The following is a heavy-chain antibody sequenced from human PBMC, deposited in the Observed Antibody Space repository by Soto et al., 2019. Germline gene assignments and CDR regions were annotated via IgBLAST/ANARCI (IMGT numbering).Heavy chain of an antibody. CDR1: GGSISSYY. V-gene: IGHV4-59*01. CDR3: ARSWRFLDGGVGYFDY. D-gene: IGHD3-3*01. CDR2: IYYSGST. Sequence: PSETLSLTCTVSGGSISSYYWSWIRQPPGKGLEWVGYIYYSGSTNYNPSLKSRVTISVDTSKNQFSLKLSSVTAADTAVYYCARSWRFLDGGVGYFDYWGQGTLVTVSS. J-gene: IGHJ4*02.